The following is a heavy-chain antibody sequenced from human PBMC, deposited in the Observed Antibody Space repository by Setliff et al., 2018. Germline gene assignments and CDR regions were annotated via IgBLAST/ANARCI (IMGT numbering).Heavy chain of an antibody. V-gene: IGHV1-2*02. CDR1: GYTFTDYY. CDR2: INPNSGGT. Sequence: ASVKVSCKASGYTFTDYYMHWVRQAPGQGLEWMGWINPNSGGTNYAQKFQGRVTMIRDTPISTAYMELSRLRSDDTAVYYCARTPNGGGAAAVARRAVYYYYMDVWGKGTTVTVSS. D-gene: IGHD6-13*01. J-gene: IGHJ6*03. CDR3: ARTPNGGGAAAVARRAVYYYYMDV.